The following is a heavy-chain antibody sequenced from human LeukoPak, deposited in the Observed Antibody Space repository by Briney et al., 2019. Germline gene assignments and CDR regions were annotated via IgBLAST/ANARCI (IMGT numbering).Heavy chain of an antibody. Sequence: PGGSLKLSCAASGFTFSSYSMNWVRQAPGKGLEWVSSISSSSSYIYYADSVKGRFTISRDNAKNSLYLQMNSLRAEDTAVYYCARDTVVGATADAFDIWGQGTMVTVSS. CDR1: GFTFSSYS. J-gene: IGHJ3*02. D-gene: IGHD1-26*01. V-gene: IGHV3-21*01. CDR3: ARDTVVGATADAFDI. CDR2: ISSSSSYI.